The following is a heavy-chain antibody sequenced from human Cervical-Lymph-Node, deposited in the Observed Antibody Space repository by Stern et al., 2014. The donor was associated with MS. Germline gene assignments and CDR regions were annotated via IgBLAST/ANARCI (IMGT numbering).Heavy chain of an antibody. CDR3: AVWSGYYSDAFDI. J-gene: IGHJ3*02. V-gene: IGHV3-72*01. CDR2: TRNKANSYTT. CDR1: GFTFSDHY. Sequence: EMQLVESGGGLVQPGGSLRLSCTASGFTFSDHYMDWVRQAPGKGLGWVGRTRNKANSYTTEYAASVKGRFTISRDDSKNSLYLQMNSLKTEDTAVYYCAVWSGYYSDAFDIWGQGTMVTVSS. D-gene: IGHD3-3*01.